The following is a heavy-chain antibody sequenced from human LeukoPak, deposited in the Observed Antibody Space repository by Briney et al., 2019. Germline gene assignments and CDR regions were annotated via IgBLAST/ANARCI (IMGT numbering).Heavy chain of an antibody. CDR1: GFTFSDSD. Sequence: GGSLRLSCAASGFTFSDSDIHWVRQASGKGLEWVGRITTKRSNYATAYTASVKGRFTISRHDSENTAYLRMNSLKTEDTALYYCTTYRSGHYWGQGTLVTVSS. V-gene: IGHV3-73*01. D-gene: IGHD6-19*01. CDR2: ITTKRSNYAT. CDR3: TTYRSGHY. J-gene: IGHJ4*02.